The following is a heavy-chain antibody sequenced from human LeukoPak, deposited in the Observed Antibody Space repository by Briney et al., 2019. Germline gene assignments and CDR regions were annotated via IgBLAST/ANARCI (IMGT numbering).Heavy chain of an antibody. D-gene: IGHD5-24*01. CDR2: IYHSGST. V-gene: IGHV4-4*02. CDR3: ARGLEYYYYGMDV. Sequence: SETLSLTCAVSGGSISSSNWWSWVRQPPGKGLEWIGEIYHSGSTNYNPSLKSRVTISVDKSKNQFSLKLSPVTAADTAVYYCARGLEYYYYGMDVWGQGTTVTVSS. J-gene: IGHJ6*02. CDR1: GGSISSSNW.